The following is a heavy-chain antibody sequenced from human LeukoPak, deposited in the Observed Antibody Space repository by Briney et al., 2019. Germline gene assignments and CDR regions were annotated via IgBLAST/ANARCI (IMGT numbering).Heavy chain of an antibody. D-gene: IGHD3-10*01. CDR2: ISGSGGST. V-gene: IGHV3-23*01. J-gene: IGHJ4*02. Sequence: GGSLRLSCAASGFTFSSYAMSWVRQAPGKGLEWVSAISGSGGSTYYADSVKGRFTISRDNSKNALYLQMNSLRAEDTAVYYCAKVDGSGSYPDYWGQGTVVTVSS. CDR1: GFTFSSYA. CDR3: AKVDGSGSYPDY.